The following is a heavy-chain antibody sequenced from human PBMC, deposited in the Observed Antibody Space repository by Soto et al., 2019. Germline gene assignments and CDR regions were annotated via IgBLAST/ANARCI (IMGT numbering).Heavy chain of an antibody. CDR1: GYSFSNSG. CDR2: ISTYNGNT. D-gene: IGHD2-8*01. J-gene: IGHJ5*02. Sequence: QVELVQSGPEVKKPGASVKVSCKASGYSFSNSGFSWMRQAPGQGLEWMGWISTYNGNTNYAQKFQGRLSMTRDTSTTTAFMELTTLRSDDKAVYYCARDEYNNGRNWLNPWGQGTLVTVTS. V-gene: IGHV1-18*01. CDR3: ARDEYNNGRNWLNP.